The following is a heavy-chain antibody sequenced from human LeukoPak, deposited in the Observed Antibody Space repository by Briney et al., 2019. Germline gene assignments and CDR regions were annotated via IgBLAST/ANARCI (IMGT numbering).Heavy chain of an antibody. Sequence: SETLSLTCTVSGGSISSGGYSWSWIRQPPGKGLEWIGYIYHSGSTYYNPSLKSRVTISVDRSKNQFSLKLSSVTAADTAVYYCARDSYSSSFNWFDPWGQGTLVTVSS. V-gene: IGHV4-30-2*01. J-gene: IGHJ5*02. D-gene: IGHD6-13*01. CDR3: ARDSYSSSFNWFDP. CDR2: IYHSGST. CDR1: GGSISSGGYS.